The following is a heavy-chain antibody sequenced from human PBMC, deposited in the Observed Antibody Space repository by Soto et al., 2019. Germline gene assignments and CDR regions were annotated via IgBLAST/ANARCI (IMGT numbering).Heavy chain of an antibody. CDR3: ARVHRSTVTTCYFDD. CDR1: GFTFSDYY. V-gene: IGHV3-11*01. J-gene: IGHJ4*02. CDR2: ISSSGSTI. Sequence: PGGSLRLSCAASGFTFSDYYMSWIRQAPGKGLEWVSYISSSGSTIYYADSVKGRFTISRDNAKNSLYLQMNSLRAEDTAVYYCARVHRSTVTTCYFDDWGQGTLVTVSS. D-gene: IGHD4-17*01.